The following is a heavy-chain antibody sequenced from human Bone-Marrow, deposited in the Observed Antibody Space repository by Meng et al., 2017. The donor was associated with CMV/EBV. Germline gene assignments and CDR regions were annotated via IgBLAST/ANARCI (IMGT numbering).Heavy chain of an antibody. Sequence: GGSLRLSCAASGFVFSDFWMLWVRQAPGKGLDWVAVISYDGSNKYYADSVKGRFTSSRDNSKITLYLQMNSLRAEDTAVYYCARVGGSYYALDYWGQGTLVTVSS. CDR3: ARVGGSYYALDY. CDR2: ISYDGSNK. V-gene: IGHV3-30-3*01. CDR1: GFVFSDFW. J-gene: IGHJ4*02. D-gene: IGHD1-26*01.